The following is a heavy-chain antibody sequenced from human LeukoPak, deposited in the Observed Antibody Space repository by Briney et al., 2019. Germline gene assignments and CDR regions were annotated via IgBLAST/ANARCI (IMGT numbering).Heavy chain of an antibody. CDR1: GYTFKNYD. D-gene: IGHD6-25*01. CDR2: MNPNNDNA. J-gene: IGHJ3*01. Sequence: LGASVKVSCKASGYTFKNYDINWVRQAPGQGLEWMAWMNPNNDNAGSAQKFQGRVTMTRDTSINTAYMELSSLRSDDTGVYYCARAAAGGDDPFDVWGQGSLIIVSS. CDR3: ARAAAGGDDPFDV. V-gene: IGHV1-8*01.